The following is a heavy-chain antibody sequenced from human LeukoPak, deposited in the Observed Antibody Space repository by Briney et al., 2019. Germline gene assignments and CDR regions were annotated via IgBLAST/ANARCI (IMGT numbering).Heavy chain of an antibody. D-gene: IGHD2-2*01. CDR2: IYYSGST. V-gene: IGHV4-34*01. Sequence: SETLSLTCAVYGGSFSGYYWSWIRQPPGKGLEWIGSIYYSGSTYYNPSLKSRVTISVGTSKNQFSLKLSSVTAADTAVYYCARTSYYCSSTSCYYYYYYMDVWGKGTTVTVSS. CDR3: ARTSYYCSSTSCYYYYYYMDV. CDR1: GGSFSGYY. J-gene: IGHJ6*03.